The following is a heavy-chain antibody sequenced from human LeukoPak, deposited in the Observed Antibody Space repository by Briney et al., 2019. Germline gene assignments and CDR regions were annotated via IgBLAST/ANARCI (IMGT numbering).Heavy chain of an antibody. D-gene: IGHD1-26*01. J-gene: IGHJ4*02. V-gene: IGHV3-23*01. CDR3: ARDLGLSVGVTPFAS. Sequence: GGSLRLSCAASGFTFSTYAMSWVRQAPGKGLEWVSSICGSGSSIHCVDSYYRDSVKGRFTISRDNSKDTLYLRMNSLRAEDTAVYYCARDLGLSVGVTPFASWGRGTLVTVSS. CDR2: ICGSGSSIHCVDS. CDR1: GFTFSTYA.